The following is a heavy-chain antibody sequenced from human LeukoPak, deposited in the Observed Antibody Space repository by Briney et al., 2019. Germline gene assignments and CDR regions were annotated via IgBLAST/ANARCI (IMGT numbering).Heavy chain of an antibody. V-gene: IGHV4-59*08. Sequence: ASETLSLTCTVSGGSISSYYWSWIRQPPGKGLEWIGYIYYSGSTNHNPSLKSRVTISVDTSKNQFSLKLSSVTAADTAVYYCARTRILYSSSSSYFDYWGQGTLVTVSS. CDR3: ARTRILYSSSSSYFDY. J-gene: IGHJ4*02. CDR1: GGSISSYY. D-gene: IGHD6-6*01. CDR2: IYYSGST.